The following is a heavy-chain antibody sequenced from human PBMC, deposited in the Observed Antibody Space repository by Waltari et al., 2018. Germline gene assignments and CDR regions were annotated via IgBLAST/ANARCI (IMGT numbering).Heavy chain of an antibody. CDR1: GGTFSSYA. CDR2: IIPILGIA. Sequence: QVQLVQSGAEVKKPGSSVKVSCKASGGTFSSYAISWVRQAPGQGLEWMGGIIPILGIANYAQKFQGRVTITADKSTSTAYMELSSLRSEDTAVYYCARAPLIAARDSSGWYDRFDPWGQGTLVTVSS. D-gene: IGHD6-19*01. V-gene: IGHV1-69*10. J-gene: IGHJ5*02. CDR3: ARAPLIAARDSSGWYDRFDP.